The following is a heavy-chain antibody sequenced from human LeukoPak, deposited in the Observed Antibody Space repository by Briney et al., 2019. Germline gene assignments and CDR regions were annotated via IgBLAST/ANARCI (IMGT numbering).Heavy chain of an antibody. J-gene: IGHJ4*02. V-gene: IGHV1-69*01. D-gene: IGHD6-19*01. CDR1: GGTFSSYA. CDR3: ARGAANIAVAGTGYYFDY. CDR2: IIPIFGTA. Sequence: SVKVSCKASGGTFSSYAISWVRQAPGQGHEWMGGIIPIFGTANYAQKFQGRVTITADESTSTAYMELSSLRSEDTAVYYCARGAANIAVAGTGYYFDYWGQGTLVTVSS.